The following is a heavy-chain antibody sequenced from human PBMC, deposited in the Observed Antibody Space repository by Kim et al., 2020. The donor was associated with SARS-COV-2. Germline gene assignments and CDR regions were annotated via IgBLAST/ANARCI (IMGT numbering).Heavy chain of an antibody. V-gene: IGHV1-8*01. J-gene: IGHJ4*02. D-gene: IGHD3-10*01. CDR1: GYTFTNFD. CDR2: MDPKSGRR. CDR3: ARVGSGILGL. Sequence: ASVKVSCKASGYTFTNFDINWVRQATGQGPEWMGWMDPKSGRRGSAQKFQGRLTLTRNTAMRTAYMELTGLTAEDTAVYYCARVGSGILGLWGQGPLVTVS.